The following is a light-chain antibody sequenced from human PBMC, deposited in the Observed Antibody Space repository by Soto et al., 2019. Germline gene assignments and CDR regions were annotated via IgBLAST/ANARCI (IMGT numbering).Light chain of an antibody. CDR1: QSVSSSY. J-gene: IGKJ1*01. V-gene: IGKV3D-15*01. CDR3: QQYNNWPPWT. CDR2: GAS. Sequence: EIVLTQSPGTLSLSPGERATLSCRASQSVSSSYLAWYQQKPGQTPSLLIYGASTRATGIPDRFSGSGSGTEFTLTISSLQSEDFAVYYCQQYNNWPPWTFGQGTKVDI.